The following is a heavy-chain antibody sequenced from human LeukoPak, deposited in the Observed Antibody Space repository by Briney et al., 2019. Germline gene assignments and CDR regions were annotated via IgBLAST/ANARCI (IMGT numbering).Heavy chain of an antibody. CDR3: ARDRPTGASRLFVVQ. D-gene: IGHD3-3*01. CDR2: MSSGGRYI. J-gene: IGHJ1*01. Sequence: GGSLRLSCAASGFTFSSYSMTWVRQAPGKGLEWVSSMSSGGRYIYYADSVRGRFTISRDNAKNSLYLLINSLRVEDTTVYYCARDRPTGASRLFVVQWGEGTLVTVS. V-gene: IGHV3-21*01. CDR1: GFTFSSYS.